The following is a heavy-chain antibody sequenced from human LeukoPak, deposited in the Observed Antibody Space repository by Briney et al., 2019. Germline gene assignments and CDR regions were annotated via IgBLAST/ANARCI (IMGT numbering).Heavy chain of an antibody. D-gene: IGHD7-27*01. V-gene: IGHV4-39*01. CDR3: ARLWGFDP. Sequence: SETLSLTCTVSGGSFNRSGYYWGWIRQPPGKGLEWIGNIYYSGSTYYNPSLKSRVAISVDTSKNQFSLKLSSVTAADTAVYYCARLWGFDPWGQGTLVTVSS. CDR2: IYYSGST. J-gene: IGHJ5*02. CDR1: GGSFNRSGYY.